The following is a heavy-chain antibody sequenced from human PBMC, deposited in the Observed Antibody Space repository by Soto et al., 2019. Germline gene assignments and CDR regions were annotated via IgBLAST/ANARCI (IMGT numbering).Heavy chain of an antibody. V-gene: IGHV3-30*18. CDR2: MSDDGSKQ. Sequence: QVQLVESGGGVVQTGRSLRPSCAASGFSFSKYGMHWVRQAPGKGLEWVAEMSDDGSKQYYGDSVKGRFTISRDNSKNTLYLLMDSLRPEDTAMYYCAKELRETGGYYFDCWGQGTLVTVSS. J-gene: IGHJ4*02. CDR1: GFSFSKYG. D-gene: IGHD3-16*01. CDR3: AKELRETGGYYFDC.